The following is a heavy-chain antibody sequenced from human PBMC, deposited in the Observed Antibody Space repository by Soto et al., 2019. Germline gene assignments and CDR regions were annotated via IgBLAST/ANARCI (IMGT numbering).Heavy chain of an antibody. J-gene: IGHJ4*02. CDR1: GGSISSGGYY. V-gene: IGHV4-31*03. CDR3: ARCAAAGNPDFDY. CDR2: IYYSGST. Sequence: SETLSLTCTVSGGSISSGGYYWSWIRQHPGKGLEWIGYIYYSGSTYYNPSLKSRVTISVDTSKNQFSLKLSSVTAADTAVYYCARCAAAGNPDFDYWGQGTLVTISS. D-gene: IGHD6-13*01.